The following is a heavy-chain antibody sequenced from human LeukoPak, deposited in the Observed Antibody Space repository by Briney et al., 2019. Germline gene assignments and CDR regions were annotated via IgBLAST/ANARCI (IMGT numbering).Heavy chain of an antibody. V-gene: IGHV1-2*02. D-gene: IGHD2-21*01. CDR1: EYTFTDYD. Sequence: ASVKVSCKALEYTFTDYDIHWAPQAPGQGLEWMGWINPKSGGRDTNYAQKFRGRVTMTTDTSISTAYMELSRLRSDDTAVYFCAKGHYVGDHPHYDGGSVDSWGQGTHIAVPS. CDR3: AKGHYVGDHPHYDGGSVDS. J-gene: IGHJ4*02. CDR2: INPKSGGRDT.